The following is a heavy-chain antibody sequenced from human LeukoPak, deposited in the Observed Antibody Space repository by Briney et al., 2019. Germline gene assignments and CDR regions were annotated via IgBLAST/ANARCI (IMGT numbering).Heavy chain of an antibody. CDR1: GYTFTSYA. CDR2: INTNTGNP. CDR3: ARFRSFYGSGSYYNSRWFDP. V-gene: IGHV7-4-1*02. Sequence: ASVKVSCKASGYTFTSYAMNWVRQAPGQGLEWMGWINTNTGNPTYAQGFTGRFVFSLDTSVSTAYLQISSLKAEDTAVYYCARFRSFYGSGSYYNSRWFDPWGQGTLVTVSS. D-gene: IGHD3-10*01. J-gene: IGHJ5*02.